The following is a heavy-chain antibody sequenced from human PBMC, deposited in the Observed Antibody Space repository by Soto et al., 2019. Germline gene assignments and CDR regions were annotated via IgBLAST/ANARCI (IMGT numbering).Heavy chain of an antibody. CDR2: LSSGSGHI. CDR3: VRHWLATREFDY. Sequence: PGGSLRLSCAASGFTFSSYSMNWVRQAPGKGLEWVSSLSSGSGHIYYADSVKGRFTISRDNAKNSLYLQMNSLRAEDTAVYYCVRHWLATREFDYWGQGTLVTVSS. V-gene: IGHV3-21*01. D-gene: IGHD1-26*01. J-gene: IGHJ4*02. CDR1: GFTFSSYS.